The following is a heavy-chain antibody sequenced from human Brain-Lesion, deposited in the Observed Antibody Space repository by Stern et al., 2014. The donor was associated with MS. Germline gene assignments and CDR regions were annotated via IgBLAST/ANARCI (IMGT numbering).Heavy chain of an antibody. CDR2: IYYSGNT. Sequence: QVQLQESGPGLVKPSETLSLTCTVAGGSVSSTSYAWAWIRQPPGKGLEGIGTIYYSGNTYYSPSLKSRLTISLDTSKNQFSLTMGSVTAADTAVYYCAGEEDIRYCSGGSCTGNWFDPWGQGTLVTVSS. CDR1: GGSVSSTSYA. V-gene: IGHV4-39*01. D-gene: IGHD2-15*01. J-gene: IGHJ5*02. CDR3: AGEEDIRYCSGGSCTGNWFDP.